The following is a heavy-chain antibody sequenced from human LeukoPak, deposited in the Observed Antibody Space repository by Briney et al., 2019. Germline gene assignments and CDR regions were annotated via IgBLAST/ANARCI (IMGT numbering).Heavy chain of an antibody. V-gene: IGHV1-8*01. D-gene: IGHD2-15*01. CDR3: ARGPSCGSLTCPYWFDP. J-gene: IGHJ5*02. CDR2: MNPSSGNT. Sequence: ASVKVSCKASGYTFSNYDINWVRQATGQGLEWMGWMNPSSGNTGYAQKFQDRVTMTRNTTISTAYMPLSSLNSEDTAVYYCARGPSCGSLTCPYWFDPWGQGTLVTVSS. CDR1: GYTFSNYD.